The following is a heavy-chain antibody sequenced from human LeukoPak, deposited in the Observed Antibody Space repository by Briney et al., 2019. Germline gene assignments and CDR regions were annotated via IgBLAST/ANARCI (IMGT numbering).Heavy chain of an antibody. J-gene: IGHJ4*02. Sequence: GGSLRLSCAASGFTFTNYAMTWVRQAPGKGPEGVSATSGGGDHTYYADSVKGRFTISRDNPRNTLYLQMDSLRAEDTAVYYCAKLFYDITGYSPYFDYWGLGTLVAVSS. CDR3: AKLFYDITGYSPYFDY. CDR2: TSGGGDHT. V-gene: IGHV3-23*01. D-gene: IGHD3-22*01. CDR1: GFTFTNYA.